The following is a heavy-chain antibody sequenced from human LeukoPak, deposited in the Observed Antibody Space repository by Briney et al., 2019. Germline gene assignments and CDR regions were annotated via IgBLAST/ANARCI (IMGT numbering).Heavy chain of an antibody. J-gene: IGHJ4*02. CDR1: GFTFSSYE. Sequence: GGSLRLSCAASGFTFSSYEMNWVRQAPGKGLEWVSYISSSDNTIYYADSVKGRFTLSRDNAKNSLYLQMNSLRAEDTAVYYCATETRDGYNESDYWGQGTLVTVSS. CDR3: ATETRDGYNESDY. CDR2: ISSSDNTI. V-gene: IGHV3-48*03. D-gene: IGHD5-24*01.